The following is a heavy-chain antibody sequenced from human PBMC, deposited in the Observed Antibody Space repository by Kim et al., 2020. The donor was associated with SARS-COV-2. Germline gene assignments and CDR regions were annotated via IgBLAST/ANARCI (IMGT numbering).Heavy chain of an antibody. CDR2: ISAYNGNT. CDR1: GYTFTSYG. D-gene: IGHD1-26*01. V-gene: IGHV1-18*01. J-gene: IGHJ6*02. CDR3: AREGWELFSYYYYGMDV. Sequence: ASVKVSCKASGYTFTSYGISWVRQAPGQGLEWMGWISAYNGNTNYAQKLQGRVTMTTDTSTSTAYMELRSLRSDDTAVYYCAREGWELFSYYYYGMDVWGQGTTVTVSS.